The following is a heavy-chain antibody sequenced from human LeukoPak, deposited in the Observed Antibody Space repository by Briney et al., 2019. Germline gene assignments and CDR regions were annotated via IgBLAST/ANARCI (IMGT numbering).Heavy chain of an antibody. Sequence: GESLKISCKGSGYSFTRHWIGWVRQMPGKGLEWMGIINPGDSDTTYNPSFQGQVTISVDRSINTAYLQWSSLKASDTAMYYCARRCMSGYCSSGGPMDDYWGQGTLVTVSS. CDR3: ARRCMSGYCSSGGPMDDY. CDR1: GYSFTRHW. V-gene: IGHV5-51*01. D-gene: IGHD2-15*01. CDR2: INPGDSDT. J-gene: IGHJ4*02.